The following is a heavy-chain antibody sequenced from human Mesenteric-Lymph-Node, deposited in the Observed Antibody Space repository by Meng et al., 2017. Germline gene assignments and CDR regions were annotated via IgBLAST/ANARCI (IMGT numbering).Heavy chain of an antibody. CDR2: ISSSSYI. J-gene: IGHJ4*01. CDR1: GFTFSSYS. CDR3: ARDFSVRLPDY. V-gene: IGHV3-21*01. D-gene: IGHD2-8*01. Sequence: GESLKISCAASGFTFSSYSMNWVRQAPGKGLEWVSSISSSSYIYYADSVKGRFTISRDNAKNSLYLQMNSLRAEDTAVYYCARDFSVRLPDYWGQGTLVTVSS.